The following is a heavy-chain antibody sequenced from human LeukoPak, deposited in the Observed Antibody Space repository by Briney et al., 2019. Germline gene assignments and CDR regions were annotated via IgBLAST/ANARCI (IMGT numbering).Heavy chain of an antibody. Sequence: SETLSLTCAVSGYIITSGDYWGWIRQPPGKGLEWIGSIYHSGSTYYNPSLKTRVTISVDTSKNQFSLKLSSVTAADTAVYYCARLYLRDHCSSTSCYGLYFDYWGQGTLVTVSS. V-gene: IGHV4-38-2*01. CDR1: GYIITSGDY. D-gene: IGHD2-2*01. J-gene: IGHJ4*02. CDR3: ARLYLRDHCSSTSCYGLYFDY. CDR2: IYHSGST.